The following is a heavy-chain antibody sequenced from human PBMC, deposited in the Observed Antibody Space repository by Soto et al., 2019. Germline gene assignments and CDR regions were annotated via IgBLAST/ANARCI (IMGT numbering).Heavy chain of an antibody. Sequence: QLQLQESGPGLVKPSETLSLTCTVSGGSISSSSYYWGWIRQPPGKGLEWIGSIYYSGSTYYNPSLKERVTISVDTSKNHFSLKLSSVTAADTAVYYCATQEVGGSYVYTFDPWGQGTLVTVSS. D-gene: IGHD1-26*01. CDR2: IYYSGST. CDR3: ATQEVGGSYVYTFDP. J-gene: IGHJ5*02. V-gene: IGHV4-39*02. CDR1: GGSISSSSYY.